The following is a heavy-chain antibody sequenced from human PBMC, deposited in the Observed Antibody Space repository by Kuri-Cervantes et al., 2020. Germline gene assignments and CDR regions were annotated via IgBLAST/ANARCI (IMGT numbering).Heavy chain of an antibody. V-gene: IGHV3-74*01. CDR2: INSDGSST. CDR3: ARARVPQWLVVGRDWFDP. Sequence: GESLKISCEASGFAFSYRWMHWVRQDPGKGLVWVSRINSDGSSTSYADSVKGRFTISRDNAKSTLYLQMNSLRAEDTAVYYCARARVPQWLVVGRDWFDPWGQGTLVTVSS. CDR1: GFAFSYRW. D-gene: IGHD6-19*01. J-gene: IGHJ5*02.